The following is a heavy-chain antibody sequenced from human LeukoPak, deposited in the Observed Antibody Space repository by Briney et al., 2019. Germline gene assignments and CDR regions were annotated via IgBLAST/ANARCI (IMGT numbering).Heavy chain of an antibody. D-gene: IGHD6-19*01. CDR2: INWSGGST. J-gene: IGHJ4*02. V-gene: IGHV3-20*03. CDR3: VRSTVAGDY. Sequence: WVRQAPGKGLEWVSGINWSGGSTGYADSVKGRFTISRDNAKNSLYLQMNSLRAEDTALYYCVRSTVAGDYWGQGTLVTVSS.